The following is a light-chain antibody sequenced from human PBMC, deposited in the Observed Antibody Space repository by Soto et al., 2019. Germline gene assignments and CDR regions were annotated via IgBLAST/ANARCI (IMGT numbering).Light chain of an antibody. V-gene: IGKV3-15*01. CDR1: QSVSSN. CDR2: GVS. CDR3: QQYNDWST. J-gene: IGKJ1*01. Sequence: EIVMTQSPATLSVSPGERATLSCRASQSVSSNLAWYQQKPGQAPRLLIYGVSTRATGIPARLSGSGSGTEFTLTISSLQSEDFAVYYCQQYNDWSTFGQGTKVDIK.